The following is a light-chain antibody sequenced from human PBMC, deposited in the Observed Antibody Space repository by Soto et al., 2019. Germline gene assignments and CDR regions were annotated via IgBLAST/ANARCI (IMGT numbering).Light chain of an antibody. CDR1: SSDVGSYNL. J-gene: IGLJ1*01. CDR2: EVS. Sequence: QSLLTQPASLSGSHGQSITISCTGTSSDVGSYNLVSWYQQHPGKAPKLMIYEVSKRPSGVSNRFSGSKSGNTASLTTSGLQAEDEADYYCCSYAGSYVFGTGT. CDR3: CSYAGSYV. V-gene: IGLV2-23*02.